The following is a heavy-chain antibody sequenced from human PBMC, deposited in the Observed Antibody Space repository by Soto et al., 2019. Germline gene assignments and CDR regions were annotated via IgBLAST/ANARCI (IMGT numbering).Heavy chain of an antibody. CDR1: GFIVSSKY. V-gene: IGHV3-66*01. D-gene: IGHD2-15*01. Sequence: EVQLVESGGGLVQPGGSLRLSCASSGFIVSSKYMSWVRQAPGKRLEWVSLIQSGGSTYYAGSVKGRFTICRDNSEKTLFLQVNRLRVEDTAMYYCTRDDEYCSSGGCYGVPMYVWGKGTTVTVSA. CDR3: TRDDEYCSSGGCYGVPMYV. CDR2: IQSGGST. J-gene: IGHJ6*04.